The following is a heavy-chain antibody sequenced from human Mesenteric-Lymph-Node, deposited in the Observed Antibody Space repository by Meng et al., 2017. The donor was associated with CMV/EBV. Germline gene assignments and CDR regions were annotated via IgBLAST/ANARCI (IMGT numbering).Heavy chain of an antibody. J-gene: IGHJ5*02. CDR1: GGSVSGYY. Sequence: AVYGGSVSGYYWSWIRQPPGKGLEWIGEINHSGSTNYNPSLKSRVTISVDTSKNQFSLKLSSVTAADTAVYYCARASITMIFEFDPWGQGTLVTVSS. CDR3: ARASITMIFEFDP. CDR2: INHSGST. D-gene: IGHD3-22*01. V-gene: IGHV4-34*01.